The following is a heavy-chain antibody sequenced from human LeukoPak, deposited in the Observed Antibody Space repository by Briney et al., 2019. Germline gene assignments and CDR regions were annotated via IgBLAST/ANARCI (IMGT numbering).Heavy chain of an antibody. CDR2: IYPGDSDT. CDR3: ARQFSSGRSYFDY. V-gene: IGHV5-51*01. J-gene: IGHJ4*02. CDR1: GYSFTSYW. Sequence: GASLKISCKGSGYSFTSYWIVWVRQMPGKGLEWMGIIYPGDSDTRYSPSFQGQVTISADKSISPAYLQSSSLKASDTAMYYCARQFSSGRSYFDYWGQGTLVTVSS. D-gene: IGHD6-19*01.